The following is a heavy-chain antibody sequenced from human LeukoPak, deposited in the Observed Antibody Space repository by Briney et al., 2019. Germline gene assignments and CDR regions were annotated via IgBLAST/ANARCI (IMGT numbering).Heavy chain of an antibody. Sequence: GGSLRLSCAASGFTFSSYWMHWVRHAPGKGLVWVSRINSDGSSTSYADSVKGRFTISRDNAKNTLYLQMNSLRAEDTAVYYCAGLRFLEWLPLYYYGMDVWGQGTTVTVSS. J-gene: IGHJ6*02. D-gene: IGHD3-3*01. CDR3: AGLRFLEWLPLYYYGMDV. CDR2: INSDGSST. CDR1: GFTFSSYW. V-gene: IGHV3-74*01.